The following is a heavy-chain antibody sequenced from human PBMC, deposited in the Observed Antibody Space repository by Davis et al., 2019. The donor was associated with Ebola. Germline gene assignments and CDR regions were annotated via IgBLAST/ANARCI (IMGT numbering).Heavy chain of an antibody. D-gene: IGHD5-18*01. J-gene: IGHJ6*02. Sequence: PGGSLRLSCAASGFTFSAYYMSWIRQAPGKGLEWVSYISSSGSTIYYADSVKGRFTISRDNAKNSLFLQLNSLRAEDTAVYYCARDLVDNGYLYGMDVWGQGTTVTVSS. CDR3: ARDLVDNGYLYGMDV. V-gene: IGHV3-11*04. CDR1: GFTFSAYY. CDR2: ISSSGSTI.